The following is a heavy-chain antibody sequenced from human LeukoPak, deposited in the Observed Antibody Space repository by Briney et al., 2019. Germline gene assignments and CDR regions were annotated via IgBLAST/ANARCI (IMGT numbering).Heavy chain of an antibody. V-gene: IGHV3-53*01. CDR3: ARDYCSGGSCYPDY. CDR2: IYSGGST. Sequence: GGSLRLSCAASGFTASSNYMSWVRQAPGKGLEWVSVIYSGGSTYYADSVKGRFTISRDNSKNTLYLQMNSLRAEDTAVYYCARDYCSGGSCYPDYWGQGTLVTVSS. J-gene: IGHJ4*02. D-gene: IGHD2-15*01. CDR1: GFTASSNY.